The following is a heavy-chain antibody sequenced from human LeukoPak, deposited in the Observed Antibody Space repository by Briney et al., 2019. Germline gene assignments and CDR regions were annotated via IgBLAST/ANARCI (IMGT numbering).Heavy chain of an antibody. D-gene: IGHD2-15*01. CDR3: ARGGYCSGGSCSMGHYYYYGMDV. Sequence: SQTLSLTCAISGDSVSSNSAAWNWIRQSPSRGLEWLGRTYYRSKWYNDYAVSVKSRITINPDTSKNQFSLQLSSVTPEDTAVYYCARGGYCSGGSCSMGHYYYYGMDVWGQGTTVTVSS. J-gene: IGHJ6*02. CDR2: TYYRSKWYN. CDR1: GDSVSSNSAA. V-gene: IGHV6-1*01.